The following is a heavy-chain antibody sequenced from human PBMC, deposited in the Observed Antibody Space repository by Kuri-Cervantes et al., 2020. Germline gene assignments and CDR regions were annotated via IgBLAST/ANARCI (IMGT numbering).Heavy chain of an antibody. D-gene: IGHD3-16*02. CDR2: IYYSGST. J-gene: IGHJ4*02. CDR1: GGSISSGGYS. CDR3: ARVYVWGSYRSDY. V-gene: IGHV4-30-2*01. Sequence: SETLSLTCAVSGGSISSGGYSWSWIRQPPGKGLEWIGYIYYSGSTYYNPSLKSRVTISVDTSKNQFSLKLSSVTAADTAVYYCARVYVWGSYRSDYWGQGTLVTVSS.